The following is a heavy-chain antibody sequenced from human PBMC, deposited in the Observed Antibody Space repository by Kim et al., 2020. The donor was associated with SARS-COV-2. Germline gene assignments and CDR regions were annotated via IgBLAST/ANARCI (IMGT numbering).Heavy chain of an antibody. CDR3: ARDRRYYDILTGYYSGMDV. D-gene: IGHD3-9*01. CDR2: IYSGGST. CDR1: GFTVSSNY. V-gene: IGHV3-53*01. J-gene: IGHJ6*02. Sequence: GGSLRLSCAASGFTVSSNYMSWVRQAPGKGLEWVSVIYSGGSTYYADSVKGRFTISRDNSKNTLYLQMNSLRAEDTAVYYCARDRRYYDILTGYYSGMDVWGQGTTVTVS.